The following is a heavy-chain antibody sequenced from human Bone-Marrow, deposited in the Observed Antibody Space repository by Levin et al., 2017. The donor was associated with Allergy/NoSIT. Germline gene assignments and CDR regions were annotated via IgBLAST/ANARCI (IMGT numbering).Heavy chain of an antibody. D-gene: IGHD5-24*01. Sequence: GSLRLSCAASGFTFSSYGMHWVRQAPGKGLEWVAVISYDGSNKYYADSVKGRFTISRDNSKNTLYLQMNSLRAEDTAVYYCAKDSLSRDYFDYWGQGTLVTVSS. CDR2: ISYDGSNK. CDR1: GFTFSSYG. CDR3: AKDSLSRDYFDY. V-gene: IGHV3-30*18. J-gene: IGHJ4*02.